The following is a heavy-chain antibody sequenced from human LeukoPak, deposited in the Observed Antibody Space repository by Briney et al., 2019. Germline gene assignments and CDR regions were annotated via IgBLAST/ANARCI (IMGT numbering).Heavy chain of an antibody. V-gene: IGHV3-23*01. CDR1: GFTFSSYA. J-gene: IGHJ5*02. Sequence: GGSLRLSCAASGFTFSSYAMSWIRQAPGKGLEWVSAISGSGGSTYYADSVKGRFTISRDNSKNTLYLQMNSLRAEDTAVYYCAKDQSGSITMVRGVILRVPNWFDPWGQGTLVTVSS. CDR2: ISGSGGST. CDR3: AKDQSGSITMVRGVILRVPNWFDP. D-gene: IGHD3-10*01.